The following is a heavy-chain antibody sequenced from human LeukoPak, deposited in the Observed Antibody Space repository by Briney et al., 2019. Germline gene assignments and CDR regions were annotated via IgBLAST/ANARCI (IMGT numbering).Heavy chain of an antibody. D-gene: IGHD2-21*02. J-gene: IGHJ4*02. V-gene: IGHV3-23*01. CDR3: AREGGDYRFDY. Sequence: GGSLRLSCAASGFTFRSYGMSWVRQAPGKGLEWVSAIRGSGGSTYYADSVKGRFTISRDNAKNTLYLQMNSLRAEDTAVYYCAREGGDYRFDYWGQGTLVTVSS. CDR1: GFTFRSYG. CDR2: IRGSGGST.